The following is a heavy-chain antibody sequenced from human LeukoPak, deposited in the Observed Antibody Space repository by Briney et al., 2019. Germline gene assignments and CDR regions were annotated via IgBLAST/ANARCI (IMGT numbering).Heavy chain of an antibody. J-gene: IGHJ4*02. Sequence: ASVKVSCKASGYTFTSYYMHWVRQAPGQGLEWMGIINPSGSSTSYAQKFQGRVTMTRDTSTSTAYMELSSLRSEDTAVYYCARANDILTGYPTGGWVYWGQGTLVTVSS. CDR1: GYTFTSYY. CDR3: ARANDILTGYPTGGWVY. D-gene: IGHD3-9*01. CDR2: INPSGSST. V-gene: IGHV1-46*01.